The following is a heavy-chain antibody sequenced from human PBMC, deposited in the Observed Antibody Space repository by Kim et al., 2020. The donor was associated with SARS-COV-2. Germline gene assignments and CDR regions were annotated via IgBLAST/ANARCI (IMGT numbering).Heavy chain of an antibody. V-gene: IGHV1-3*01. J-gene: IGHJ6*02. CDR2: INAGNGNT. D-gene: IGHD3-22*01. CDR1: GYTFTSYA. Sequence: ASVKVSCKASGYTFTSYAMHWVRQAPGQRLEWMGWINAGNGNTKYSQKFQGRVTITRDTSASTAYMELSSLRSEDTAVYYCARGEPFYYDSSGYYNYGMDVWGQGTTVTVSS. CDR3: ARGEPFYYDSSGYYNYGMDV.